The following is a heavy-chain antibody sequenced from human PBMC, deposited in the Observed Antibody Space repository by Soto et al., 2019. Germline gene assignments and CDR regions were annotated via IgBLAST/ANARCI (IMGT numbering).Heavy chain of an antibody. CDR2: ISYDGSKK. V-gene: IGHV3-30*18. CDR3: VKDRDGGHSGIYYDLDH. Sequence: QVQLVESGGGVVQPERSLRLSCVASGFSFNSYGMHWVRQAPGKGLEWVAAISYDGSKKYYLDSVKGRFTISRDNSKNALYLPMASLRDGDTAVYSCVKDRDGGHSGIYYDLDHWCQGNLVTVSS. D-gene: IGHD1-26*01. CDR1: GFSFNSYG. J-gene: IGHJ4*02.